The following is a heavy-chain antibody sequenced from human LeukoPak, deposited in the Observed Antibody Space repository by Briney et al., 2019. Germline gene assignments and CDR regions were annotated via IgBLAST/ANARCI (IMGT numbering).Heavy chain of an antibody. CDR1: GFTFNRYN. CDR2: ISTSSSYI. CDR3: ARMAGAGYYFYMDV. V-gene: IGHV3-21*04. Sequence: GGSLRLSCAASGFTFNRYNMNWVRRAPGKGLEWVSSISTSSSYIYYADSVRGRFTISRDNAKNSLYLQMNSLRAEDTALYYCARMAGAGYYFYMDVWGKGTTVTVSS. D-gene: IGHD6-19*01. J-gene: IGHJ6*03.